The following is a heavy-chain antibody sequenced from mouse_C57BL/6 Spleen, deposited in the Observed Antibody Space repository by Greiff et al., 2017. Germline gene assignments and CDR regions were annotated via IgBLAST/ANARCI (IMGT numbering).Heavy chain of an antibody. Sequence: EVQVVESEGGLVQPGSSMKLSCTASGFTFSNYYMAWVRQVPEKGLEWVANINYDGSSTYYLDSLKSRFIISRDNAKNSPYLQMGRLKSEDTATYDCARDHGDYWGQGTTLTVSS. J-gene: IGHJ2*01. CDR1: GFTFSNYY. V-gene: IGHV5-16*01. CDR3: ARDHGDY. CDR2: INYDGSST.